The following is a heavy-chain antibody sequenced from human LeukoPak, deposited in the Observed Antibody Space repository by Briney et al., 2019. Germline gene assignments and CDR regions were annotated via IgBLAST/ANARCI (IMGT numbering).Heavy chain of an antibody. CDR3: AREGDGYNYFDY. J-gene: IGHJ4*02. CDR2: IWYDGSNK. D-gene: IGHD5-24*01. V-gene: IGHV3-33*01. CDR1: EFTFSSYG. Sequence: GGSLRLSCAAYEFTFSSYGMHWVRQAPGKGLEWVAVIWYDGSNKYYADSVKGRFTISRDNSKNTLYLQMNSLRAEDTAVYYCAREGDGYNYFDYWGQGTLVTVSS.